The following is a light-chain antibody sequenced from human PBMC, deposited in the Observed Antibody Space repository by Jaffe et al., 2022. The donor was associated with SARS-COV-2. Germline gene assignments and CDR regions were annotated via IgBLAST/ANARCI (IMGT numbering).Light chain of an antibody. CDR2: DAS. CDR3: QQYDTLPPT. CDR1: LDISDY. V-gene: IGKV1-33*01. J-gene: IGKJ2*01. Sequence: DIQMTQSPSSLSASVGDRVTITCQASLDISDYLNWYRHKPGKAPELLIYDASNLETGVPSRFSGSGSGTHFTFTISSLQPEDIATFYCQQYDTLPPTFGQGTKLEIK.